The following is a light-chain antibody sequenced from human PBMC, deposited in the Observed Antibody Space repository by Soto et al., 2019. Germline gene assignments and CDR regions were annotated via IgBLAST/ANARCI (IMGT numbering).Light chain of an antibody. CDR2: GAS. J-gene: IGKJ5*01. Sequence: EIVMTQSPATLSMSPGERATLSCRASQSVNKHLAWYQQKPGQAPRLLIYGASNRATGIPARFSGSGSGTEFALTISSLQSEDFALYYCQQYKNWPPIAFGQGTRLEL. CDR3: QQYKNWPPIA. CDR1: QSVNKH. V-gene: IGKV3-15*01.